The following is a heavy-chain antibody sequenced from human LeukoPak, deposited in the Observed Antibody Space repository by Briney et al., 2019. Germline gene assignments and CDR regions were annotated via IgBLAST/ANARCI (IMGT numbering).Heavy chain of an antibody. D-gene: IGHD3-10*01. CDR2: IFTSGST. V-gene: IGHV4-61*02. Sequence: SETLSLTCTVSGGSISNRSYYGDWIRQPAGKGLEWIGRIFTSGSTKYNPSLKSRVTISVDTSKNQFSLKLSSVTAADTAVYYCAREGKITMVRGVIRYYYMDVWGKGTTVTISS. CDR3: AREGKITMVRGVIRYYYMDV. J-gene: IGHJ6*03. CDR1: GGSISNRSYY.